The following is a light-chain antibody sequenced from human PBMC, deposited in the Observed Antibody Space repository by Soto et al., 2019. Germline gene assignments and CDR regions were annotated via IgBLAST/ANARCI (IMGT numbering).Light chain of an antibody. CDR1: QTISSW. CDR3: QHYNSYSEA. J-gene: IGKJ1*01. V-gene: IGKV1-5*03. Sequence: DIQMTQSPSTLSGSVGDRVTITCRASQTISSWLAWYQQKPGKAPKLLIYKASTLKSGVPSRFSGSGSGTEFTLTTSSLQPDEFATDYCQHYNSYSEACGQGTEVELK. CDR2: KAS.